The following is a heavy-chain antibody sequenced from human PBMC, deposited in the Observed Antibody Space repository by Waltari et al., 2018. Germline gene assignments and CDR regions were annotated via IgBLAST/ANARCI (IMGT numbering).Heavy chain of an antibody. CDR1: GFTISSYW. CDR3: ARGPNYSPNGLDV. D-gene: IGHD6-13*01. Sequence: EVQLVESGGGLVQPGGSLRLSCAASGFTISSYWMHWVRQGPGKGLVWVSRIKSDGSNTKYADSGKGRFTIPRDNAQNTLYLQMNSLRAEDTAVYYCARGPNYSPNGLDVWGQGTTVTVSS. V-gene: IGHV3-74*03. CDR2: IKSDGSNT. J-gene: IGHJ6*02.